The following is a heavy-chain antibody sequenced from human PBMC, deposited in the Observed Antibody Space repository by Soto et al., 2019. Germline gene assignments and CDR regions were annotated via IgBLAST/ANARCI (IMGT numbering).Heavy chain of an antibody. V-gene: IGHV3-30*04. D-gene: IGHD2-2*01. J-gene: IGHJ4*02. Sequence: PGGSLRLSCVASEVIFSNSAIHWVRQAPGKGLEWVAVVSFDGSLKYYADSVEGRFTISRDSSKNTLYLQMNSLRPEDTAVYYCARDGPSSLTSYFDYWGQGTLVTVSS. CDR3: ARDGPSSLTSYFDY. CDR2: VSFDGSLK. CDR1: EVIFSNSA.